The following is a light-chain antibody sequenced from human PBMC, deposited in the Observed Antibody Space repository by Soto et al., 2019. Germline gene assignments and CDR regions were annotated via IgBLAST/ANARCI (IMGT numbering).Light chain of an antibody. Sequence: DIPMTQSPSTLSASVGDRVTITCRASESISNWLAWYQQKPGQGPKLLIYGASSLESGVPSRFSCSGSGTEVTLSVSRLQPDDFATYYCQQYNSYSLFFGQGTKLEIK. CDR1: ESISNW. CDR2: GAS. J-gene: IGKJ2*01. CDR3: QQYNSYSLF. V-gene: IGKV1-5*01.